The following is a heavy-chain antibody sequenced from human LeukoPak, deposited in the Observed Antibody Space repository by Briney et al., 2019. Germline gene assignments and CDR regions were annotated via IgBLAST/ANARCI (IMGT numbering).Heavy chain of an antibody. CDR3: ARQNDFRLDY. J-gene: IGHJ4*02. V-gene: IGHV5-51*01. D-gene: IGHD3-3*01. CDR1: GYTFSSYW. Sequence: ESLKISCKGSGYTFSSYWIGWVRQMPGKGLEWMGIIYPGDSDTRYSPSLQGQVTISVDTSIGTAYLQWSSLKASDTAIYYCARQNDFRLDYWGQGTLVTVSS. CDR2: IYPGDSDT.